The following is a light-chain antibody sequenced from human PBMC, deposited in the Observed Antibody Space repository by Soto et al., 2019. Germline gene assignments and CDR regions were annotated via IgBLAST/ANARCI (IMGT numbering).Light chain of an antibody. CDR2: GAS. CDR3: HQYDSSPLT. CDR1: QSVSSSY. V-gene: IGKV3-20*01. J-gene: IGKJ4*01. Sequence: EIVLTQSPGTLSLSPGERATLSCRASQSVSSSYLAWYQQKPGQAPRLLIYGASSRATGIPDRFSGSGSETDFTLTISRLEPEDFAVYYCHQYDSSPLTFGGGTKVEIK.